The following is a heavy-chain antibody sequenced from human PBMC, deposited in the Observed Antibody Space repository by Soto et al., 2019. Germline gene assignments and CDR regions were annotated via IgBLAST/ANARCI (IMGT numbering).Heavy chain of an antibody. CDR2: INPNRGGT. Sequence: GASVKGSCKASGYSFTSYDINWVRQATGQGLEWMGWINPNRGGTNYAQKIQSWVTMTRDTSISTAYMELSRLRSDDTAVYYCARDHCSSTSCYGYYGMDVWGQGTTVTVSS. CDR3: ARDHCSSTSCYGYYGMDV. J-gene: IGHJ6*02. V-gene: IGHV1-2*04. CDR1: GYSFTSYD. D-gene: IGHD2-2*01.